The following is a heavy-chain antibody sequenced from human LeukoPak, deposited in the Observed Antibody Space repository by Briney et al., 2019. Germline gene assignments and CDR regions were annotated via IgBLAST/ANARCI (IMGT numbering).Heavy chain of an antibody. J-gene: IGHJ4*02. D-gene: IGHD6-6*01. CDR3: SGWRAAHLFDY. CDR2: IKQDGSEK. V-gene: IGHV3-7*01. Sequence: PGGSLRLSCAASGFTFSTYWMSWVRQAPGKGLEWVANIKQDGSEKYYVDSVKGRFTISRDNAKNLLSLQMSSLRAEDTAVYYCSGWRAAHLFDYWGQGTLVTVSS. CDR1: GFTFSTYW.